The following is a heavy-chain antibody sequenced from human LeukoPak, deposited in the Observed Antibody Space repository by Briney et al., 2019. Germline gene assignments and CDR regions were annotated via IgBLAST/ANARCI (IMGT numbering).Heavy chain of an antibody. V-gene: IGHV6-1*01. CDR2: TYYRSTWYN. CDR1: GDSVSSNSVN. J-gene: IGHJ5*02. Sequence: SQTLSLTCAISGDSVSSNSVNWHWIRQSPSRGLEWLGRTYYRSTWYNDYAVSVRGRITVNPDTSKNQFSLHLNSVTPEDTAVYYCARRLTQYDCFDPWGQGILVTVSS. CDR3: ARRLTQYDCFDP. D-gene: IGHD2-2*01.